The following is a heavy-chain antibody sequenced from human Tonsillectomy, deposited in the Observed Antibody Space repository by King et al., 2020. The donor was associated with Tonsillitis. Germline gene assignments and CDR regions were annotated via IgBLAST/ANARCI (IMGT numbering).Heavy chain of an antibody. D-gene: IGHD6-13*01. CDR1: GFTFSSYW. CDR3: ARTRAWYSSSWNDY. Sequence: QLVQSGGGLVQPGGSLRLSCAASGFTFSSYWMSWVRQAPGKGLEWVANIKQDGSEKYYVDSGKGRFTISRDNAKNSLYLQMNSLRAEDTAVYYCARTRAWYSSSWNDYWGQGTLVTVSS. J-gene: IGHJ4*02. V-gene: IGHV3-7*01. CDR2: IKQDGSEK.